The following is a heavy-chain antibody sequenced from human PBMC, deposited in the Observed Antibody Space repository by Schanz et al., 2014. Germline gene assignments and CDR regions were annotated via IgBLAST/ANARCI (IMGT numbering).Heavy chain of an antibody. J-gene: IGHJ4*02. D-gene: IGHD2-2*01. V-gene: IGHV1-18*01. CDR1: GYSFTTYD. CDR3: ARDVPINDY. CDR2: ISAFDDKT. Sequence: QVQLVQSGAEVKKPGASVRVSCKASGYSFTTYDVNWVRQATGQGPEWMGWISAFDDKTDYAQNFQGRLIMTTDTSTTTVYMELRGLRSDDTAVYYCARDVPINDYWGQGTPVTVSS.